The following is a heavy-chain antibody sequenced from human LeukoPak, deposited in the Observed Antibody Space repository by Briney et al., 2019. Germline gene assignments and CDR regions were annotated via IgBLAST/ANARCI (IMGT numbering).Heavy chain of an antibody. CDR3: ARGAEDIVVVLAAIAYYYYYMDV. J-gene: IGHJ6*03. D-gene: IGHD2-2*02. CDR1: GGTFSSYA. CDR2: IIPIFGTA. Sequence: SVKVSCKASGGTFSSYAISWVRQAPGQGLEWMGAIIPIFGTANYAQKFQGRVTITADESTSTAYMELSSLRSEDTAVYYCARGAEDIVVVLAAIAYYYYYMDVWGKGTTVTVSS. V-gene: IGHV1-69*01.